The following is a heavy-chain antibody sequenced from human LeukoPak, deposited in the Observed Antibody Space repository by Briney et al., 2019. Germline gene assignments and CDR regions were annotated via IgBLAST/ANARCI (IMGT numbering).Heavy chain of an antibody. CDR2: IYYSGST. CDR3: ARDYDLNWFDP. D-gene: IGHD3-3*01. V-gene: IGHV4-59*01. Sequence: PSETLSLTCTVSGGSISSYYWSWIRQPRGKGLEWIGYIYYSGSTNYNPSLKSRVTISVDTSKNQFSLKLSSVTAADTAVYYCARDYDLNWFDPWGQGTLVTVSS. J-gene: IGHJ5*02. CDR1: GGSISSYY.